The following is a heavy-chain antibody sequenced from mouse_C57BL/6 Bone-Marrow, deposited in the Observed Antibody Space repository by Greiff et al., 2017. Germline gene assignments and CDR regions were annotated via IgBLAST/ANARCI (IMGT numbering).Heavy chain of an antibody. CDR1: GYTFTDYN. Sequence: DVHLVESGPELVKSGTSVKISCKASGYTFTDYNMHCVKQSHGKSLEWIGYIYPFNGGTDYNQKFKSKATMTVDKSSSTEYMELRNLTSEDSAVYYCARWYYFDYWGQGTTLTVSS. V-gene: IGHV1S29*02. CDR3: ARWYYFDY. J-gene: IGHJ2*01. CDR2: IYPFNGGT.